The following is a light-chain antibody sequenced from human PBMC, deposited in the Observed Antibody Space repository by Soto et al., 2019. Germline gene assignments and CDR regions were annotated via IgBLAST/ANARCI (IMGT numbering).Light chain of an antibody. J-gene: IGKJ1*01. CDR2: GAS. CDR3: QQYHTSPLT. CDR1: QSVSSSY. Sequence: IVSTHSPGTLCLSPGGRATFSSRASQSVSSSYIAWYQQKRGQAPRRLIYGASIRATGIPDRFSGSGSGTDFTLTISRLEPEDFALYYCQQYHTSPLTFGQGTKVDIK. V-gene: IGKV3-20*01.